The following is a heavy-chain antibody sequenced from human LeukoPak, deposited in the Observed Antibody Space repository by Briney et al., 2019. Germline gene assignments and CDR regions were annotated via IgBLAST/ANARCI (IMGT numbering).Heavy chain of an antibody. CDR1: GGSISSGSYY. V-gene: IGHV4-61*02. D-gene: IGHD1-26*01. CDR2: IYTSGST. CDR3: ARDSQWELHPLRAAFDI. J-gene: IGHJ3*02. Sequence: SETLSLTCTVSGGSISSGSYYWSWIRQPAGKGLEWIGRIYTSGSTNYNPSLKSRVTISVDTSKNQFSLKLSSVTAADTAVYYCARDSQWELHPLRAAFDIWGQGTMVTVSS.